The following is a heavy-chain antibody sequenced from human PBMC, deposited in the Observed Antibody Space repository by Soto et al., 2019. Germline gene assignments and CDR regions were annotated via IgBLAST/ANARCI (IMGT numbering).Heavy chain of an antibody. CDR2: IIPIFGTA. V-gene: IGHV1-69*12. Sequence: QVQLVQSGAEVKKPGSSVKVSCKASGGTFSSYAISWVRQAPGQGLEWMGGIIPIFGTANYAQKLQGRVTITADESTSTAYMELSSLRSEDTAVYYCARDPEAVLVPAANLINDYYGMDVWGQGTTVTVSS. J-gene: IGHJ6*02. D-gene: IGHD2-2*01. CDR1: GGTFSSYA. CDR3: ARDPEAVLVPAANLINDYYGMDV.